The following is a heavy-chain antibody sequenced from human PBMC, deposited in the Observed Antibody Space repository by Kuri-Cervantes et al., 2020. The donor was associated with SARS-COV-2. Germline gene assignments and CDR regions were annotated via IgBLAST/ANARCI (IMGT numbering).Heavy chain of an antibody. CDR3: ARHVSGYSSSWKEYNWFDP. CDR1: GYSFTSYW. Sequence: GESLKISCKGSGYSFTSYWIGWVRQMPGKGLEWMGIIYPGDSDTRYSPSFQGQVTISADKSISTAYLQWSSLKASDTAMYYCARHVSGYSSSWKEYNWFDPWGQGTRVTCYS. J-gene: IGHJ5*02. V-gene: IGHV5-51*01. D-gene: IGHD6-13*01. CDR2: IYPGDSDT.